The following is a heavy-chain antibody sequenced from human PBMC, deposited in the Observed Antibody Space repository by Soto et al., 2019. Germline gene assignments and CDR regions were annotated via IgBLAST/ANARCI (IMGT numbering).Heavy chain of an antibody. CDR3: AKRYSGYDDAFDI. D-gene: IGHD5-12*01. V-gene: IGHV4-59*08. J-gene: IGHJ3*02. Sequence: QVQLQESGPGLVKPSETLSLTCTVSGGSISSYYWSWIRQPPGKGLEWITYIYYSGSTNYNPSLKSRVTIPVATSKNQFSLKLSSVTAAYTAVYYCAKRYSGYDDAFDIWGQGTTVTVSS. CDR2: IYYSGST. CDR1: GGSISSYY.